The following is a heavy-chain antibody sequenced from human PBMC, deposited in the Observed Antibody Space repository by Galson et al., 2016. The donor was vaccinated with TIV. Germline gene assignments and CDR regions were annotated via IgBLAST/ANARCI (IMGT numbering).Heavy chain of an antibody. CDR3: ATDLKPDASMDYYCYSGMDV. V-gene: IGHV3-9*01. J-gene: IGHJ6*02. Sequence: SLRLSCAASGFTFDDYPMHWVRQAPGKGLEWVSAINWHGNSVVYADSVKGRFTISRDNGRHSLYLQMNNLRGEDTALYYCATDLKPDASMDYYCYSGMDVWGQGTTVIVSS. D-gene: IGHD5-18*01. CDR2: INWHGNSV. CDR1: GFTFDDYP.